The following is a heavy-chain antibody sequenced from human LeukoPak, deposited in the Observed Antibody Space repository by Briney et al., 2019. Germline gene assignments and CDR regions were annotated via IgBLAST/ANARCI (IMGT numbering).Heavy chain of an antibody. CDR3: ARERSSSGGHNWFDP. J-gene: IGHJ5*02. Sequence: SETLSLTCTVSGGYIITSGHSWGWIRQPPGKGLDGIGSVYYTGVTSTNPFFRSRMSISVDTSKNQFSLNLTSVTAADAAVYYCARERSSSGGHNWFDPWGQGTLVTVSS. CDR2: VYYTGVT. CDR1: GGYIITSGHS. D-gene: IGHD4-23*01. V-gene: IGHV4-39*07.